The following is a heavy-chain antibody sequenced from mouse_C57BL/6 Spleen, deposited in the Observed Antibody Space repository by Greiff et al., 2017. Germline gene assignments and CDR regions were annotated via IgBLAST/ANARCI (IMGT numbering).Heavy chain of an antibody. CDR1: GYTFTSYW. J-gene: IGHJ2*01. CDR3: ARGGITTVGWDY. CDR2: INPSNGGT. Sequence: QVQLKQSGTELVKPGASVKLSCKASGYTFTSYWMHWVKQRPGQGLEWIGNINPSNGGTNYNEKFKSKATLTVDKSSSTAYMQLSSLTSEDSAVYYCARGGITTVGWDYWGQGTTLTVSS. D-gene: IGHD1-1*01. V-gene: IGHV1-53*01.